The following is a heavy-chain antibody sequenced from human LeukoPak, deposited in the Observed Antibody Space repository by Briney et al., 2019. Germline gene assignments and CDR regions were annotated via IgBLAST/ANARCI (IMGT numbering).Heavy chain of an antibody. D-gene: IGHD6-19*01. Sequence: ASVKVSCKASGYTFTGYYMHWVRQAPGQGLEWMGWINPNSGGTNYAQKFQGRVTMTRDTSISTAYMELSRLRSDDTAVYYCARGGPRIAVAGYDAFDIWGQGTMVTVSS. CDR3: ARGGPRIAVAGYDAFDI. J-gene: IGHJ3*02. CDR2: INPNSGGT. V-gene: IGHV1-2*02. CDR1: GYTFTGYY.